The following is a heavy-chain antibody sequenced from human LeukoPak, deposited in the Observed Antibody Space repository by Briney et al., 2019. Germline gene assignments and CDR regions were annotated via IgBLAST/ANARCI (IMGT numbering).Heavy chain of an antibody. CDR3: AKDSYGGSGSYYLYSFDM. D-gene: IGHD3-10*01. V-gene: IGHV3-48*04. J-gene: IGHJ3*02. CDR2: ISSSSSTI. Sequence: GGSLRLSCAASGFTFSSFSMNWVRQAPGKGLEWVSYISSSSSTIYYADSVKGRFTISRDNAKNSLYLLMNSLRAEDTAVYYCAKDSYGGSGSYYLYSFDMWGQGTMVTVSS. CDR1: GFTFSSFS.